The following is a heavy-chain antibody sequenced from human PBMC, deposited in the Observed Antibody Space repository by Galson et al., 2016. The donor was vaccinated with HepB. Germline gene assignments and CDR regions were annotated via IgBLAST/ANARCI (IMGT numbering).Heavy chain of an antibody. D-gene: IGHD6-19*01. CDR2: ISYDGTYQ. CDR3: VRELSLVPGKGGHFDL. CDR1: GYRFSGQA. Sequence: SLRLSCAASGYRFSGQAMHWVRQAPGKGLEWVAVISYDGTYQLYADSVRGRFTISRDNFNNTLYLQMNSLRTEDTAVYYCVRELSLVPGKGGHFDLWGQGTLVTVSS. J-gene: IGHJ5*02. V-gene: IGHV3-30*04.